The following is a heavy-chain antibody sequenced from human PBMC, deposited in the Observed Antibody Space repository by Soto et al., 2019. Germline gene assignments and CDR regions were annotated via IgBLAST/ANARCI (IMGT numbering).Heavy chain of an antibody. D-gene: IGHD3-22*01. Sequence: SETLSLTCTVSGGSISSSSYYWGWIRQPPGKGLEWIGSIYYSGSTYYNPSLKSRVTISVDTSKKQFSLKLSSVTAADTAVYYCARHAFGRSYYDSSGYFHYWGQGTLVTVSS. J-gene: IGHJ4*02. CDR1: GGSISSSSYY. V-gene: IGHV4-39*01. CDR3: ARHAFGRSYYDSSGYFHY. CDR2: IYYSGST.